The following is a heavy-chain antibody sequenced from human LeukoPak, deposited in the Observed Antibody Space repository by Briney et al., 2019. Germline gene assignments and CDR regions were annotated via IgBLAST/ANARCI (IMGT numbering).Heavy chain of an antibody. J-gene: IGHJ6*02. CDR2: IIPIFGTA. Sequence: ASVKVSCKASGGTFSSYAISWVRQAPGQGLEWMGGIIPIFGTANYAQKFQGRVTITADESTSTAYMELSSLRSEDTAVYYSARGPDIVVVPAARYYYYYYGMDVWGQGTTVTVSS. V-gene: IGHV1-69*13. CDR1: GGTFSSYA. CDR3: ARGPDIVVVPAARYYYYYYGMDV. D-gene: IGHD2-2*01.